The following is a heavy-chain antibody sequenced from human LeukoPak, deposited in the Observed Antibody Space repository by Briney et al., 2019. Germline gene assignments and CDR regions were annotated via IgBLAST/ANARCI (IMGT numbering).Heavy chain of an antibody. J-gene: IGHJ4*02. CDR2: IFPGDSDT. CDR1: GSRFTSYW. V-gene: IGHV5-51*01. Sequence: GGSLQISCKGSGSRFTSYWIGGGRQVPGKGLEWMGIIFPGDSDTRYSPSFQGQVTISTDKSISTAYLQWSSLKASDTAMYYCARGWPFDYWGQGTLVTVSS. CDR3: ARGWPFDY.